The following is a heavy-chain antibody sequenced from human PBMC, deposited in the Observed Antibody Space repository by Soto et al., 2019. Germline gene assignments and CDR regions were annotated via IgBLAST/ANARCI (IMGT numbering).Heavy chain of an antibody. Sequence: PGGSLRLSCAASGFTFSSYAMSWVRQAPGKGLEWVSAISGSGGSTYYADSVKGRFTISRDNSKNTLYLQMNSLRAEDTAVYYCAKPALVSIGDSSWYFHYFDYWGQGTLVTVSS. D-gene: IGHD6-13*01. V-gene: IGHV3-23*01. CDR2: ISGSGGST. J-gene: IGHJ4*02. CDR1: GFTFSSYA. CDR3: AKPALVSIGDSSWYFHYFDY.